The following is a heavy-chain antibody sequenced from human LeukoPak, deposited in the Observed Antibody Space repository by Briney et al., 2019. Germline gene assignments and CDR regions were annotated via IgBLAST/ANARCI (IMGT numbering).Heavy chain of an antibody. Sequence: PGGSLRLSCAASGFTVSSNYMSWVRQAPGKGLEWVSVIYSGGSTYYADSVKGRFTISRDNSKNTLYLQMNSLRAEDTAVYYCEGEAVAGRDYFDYWGQGTLVTVSS. CDR1: GFTVSSNY. D-gene: IGHD6-19*01. J-gene: IGHJ4*02. CDR3: EGEAVAGRDYFDY. CDR2: IYSGGST. V-gene: IGHV3-53*05.